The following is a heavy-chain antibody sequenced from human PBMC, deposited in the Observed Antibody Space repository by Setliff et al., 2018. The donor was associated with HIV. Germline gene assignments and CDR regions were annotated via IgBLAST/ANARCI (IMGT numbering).Heavy chain of an antibody. Sequence: PSETLSLTCTVSGGSISNSAYYWGWIRQPPGKGLEWIGGIYYSGNTYHNPSLKSRVTTSVDTSKNQFSLKLTSVTAADTAVYYCASQYCSAGSCYSDYWGQGTLVTVSS. CDR1: GGSISNSAYY. CDR3: ASQYCSAGSCYSDY. D-gene: IGHD2-15*01. V-gene: IGHV4-39*01. J-gene: IGHJ4*02. CDR2: IYYSGNT.